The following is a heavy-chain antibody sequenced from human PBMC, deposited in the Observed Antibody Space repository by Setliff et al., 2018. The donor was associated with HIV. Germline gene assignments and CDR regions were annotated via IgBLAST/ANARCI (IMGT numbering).Heavy chain of an antibody. V-gene: IGHV4-4*02. CDR1: GGSISSSNW. D-gene: IGHD3-3*01. CDR2: IYHSGST. Sequence: SETLSLTCAVSGGSISSSNWWSWVRQPPGKGLEWIGEIYHSGSTNYNPSLKSRVTISVDKSKNQFSLKLSSVTAADTAVYYCARGSYRGSGFFVRYFDFWGQGSLVTVSS. J-gene: IGHJ4*02. CDR3: ARGSYRGSGFFVRYFDF.